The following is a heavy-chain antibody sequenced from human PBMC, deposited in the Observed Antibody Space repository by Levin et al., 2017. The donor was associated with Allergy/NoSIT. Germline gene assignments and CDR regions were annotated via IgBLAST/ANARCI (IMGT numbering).Heavy chain of an antibody. CDR2: IWYDGSKK. CDR1: GFTFSSYA. D-gene: IGHD3-10*01. J-gene: IGHJ4*02. V-gene: IGHV3-33*01. CDR3: ARDGGSGLWFGESPYYFDY. Sequence: GESLKISCAASGFTFSSYAMHWVRQAPGKGLEWVAVIWYDGSKKYYVDSVKGRFTISRDNSKNTLFLQMNSLRAEDTAVYYCARDGGSGLWFGESPYYFDYWGQGTLVTVSS.